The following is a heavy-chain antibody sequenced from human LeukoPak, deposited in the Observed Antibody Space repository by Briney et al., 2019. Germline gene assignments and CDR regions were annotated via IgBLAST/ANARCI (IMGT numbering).Heavy chain of an antibody. Sequence: PSETLSLTCTVSGYSISSGYYWGWIRQPPGKGLEWIGSIYHSGSTYYNPSLKSRVTISVDTSKNQFSLKLSSVTAADTAVYYCARAEEDSSGYYSGYFDYWGQGTLVAVSS. D-gene: IGHD3-22*01. V-gene: IGHV4-38-2*02. CDR3: ARAEEDSSGYYSGYFDY. CDR1: GYSISSGYY. J-gene: IGHJ4*02. CDR2: IYHSGST.